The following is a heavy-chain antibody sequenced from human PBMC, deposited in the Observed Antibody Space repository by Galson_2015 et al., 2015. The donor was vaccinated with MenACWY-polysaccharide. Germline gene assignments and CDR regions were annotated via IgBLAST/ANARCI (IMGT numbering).Heavy chain of an antibody. D-gene: IGHD5-24*01. CDR2: ISSSGSVI. CDR3: ARDLDGYSPDY. J-gene: IGHJ4*02. Sequence: SLRLSCAASGFTFSSYEMNWVRQAPGKGLEWISYISSSGSVIQYADSVKGRFTVSRDNAKKSLYLQMNGLRAEDTAIYYSARDLDGYSPDYWGQGTLVTVSS. CDR1: GFTFSSYE. V-gene: IGHV3-48*03.